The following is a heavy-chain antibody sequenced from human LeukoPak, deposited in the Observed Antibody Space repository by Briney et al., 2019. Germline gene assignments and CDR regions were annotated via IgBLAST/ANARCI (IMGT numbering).Heavy chain of an antibody. CDR1: GGSISSGDYY. Sequence: PSQTLSLTCTVSGGSISSGDYYWSWIRQPPGKGLEWIGYIYYSGSTYYNPSLKSRVTISVDTSKNQLSLKLSSVTAADTAVYYCARVWGTINWFDPWGQGTLVTVSS. V-gene: IGHV4-30-4*01. J-gene: IGHJ5*02. CDR3: ARVWGTINWFDP. CDR2: IYYSGST. D-gene: IGHD3-16*01.